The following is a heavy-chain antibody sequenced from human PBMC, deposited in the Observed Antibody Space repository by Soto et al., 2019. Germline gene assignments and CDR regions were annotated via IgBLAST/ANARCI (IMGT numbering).Heavy chain of an antibody. CDR3: ARHGIGQRVGFRFDP. V-gene: IGHV4-39*01. CDR1: GGSVSSGRYY. Sequence: SSETLSLTCTVSGGSVSSGRYYWGWIRQSPGKGLEWIGHIYYSGSTYYNPSLKSRVTISVDTSKNQFSPKLSSVTAADTAVYYCARHGIGQRVGFRFDPWGQGTLVTVSS. D-gene: IGHD1-1*01. J-gene: IGHJ5*02. CDR2: IYYSGST.